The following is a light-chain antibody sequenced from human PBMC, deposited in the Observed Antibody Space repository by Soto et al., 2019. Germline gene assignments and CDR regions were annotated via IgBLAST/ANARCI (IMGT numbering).Light chain of an antibody. Sequence: QSALTQPASVSGSPGQSITISCAGTMRDVGAYNLVSWYQQHPGRAPQLIIYEVSNRPSGVSNRFSGSKSGTTASLTISGLQAEDEADYYCSSYTTSSTVVFGGGTKLTVL. J-gene: IGLJ2*01. V-gene: IGLV2-14*01. CDR3: SSYTTSSTVV. CDR2: EVS. CDR1: MRDVGAYNL.